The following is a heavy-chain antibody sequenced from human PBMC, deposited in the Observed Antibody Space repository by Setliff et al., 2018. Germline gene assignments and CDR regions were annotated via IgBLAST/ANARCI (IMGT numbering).Heavy chain of an antibody. D-gene: IGHD6-13*01. CDR3: AKDLGTTAAAQRGGHFHH. V-gene: IGHV3-33*06. Sequence: GGSLRLSCAASGFTFSSYAITWVRQAPGKGLEWVAVIWYDGSNKFYADSVKGRFTISRDNSKNTLYLQMNGLRADDTAVYYCAKDLGTTAAAQRGGHFHHWGQGTLVTVSS. J-gene: IGHJ1*01. CDR1: GFTFSSYA. CDR2: IWYDGSNK.